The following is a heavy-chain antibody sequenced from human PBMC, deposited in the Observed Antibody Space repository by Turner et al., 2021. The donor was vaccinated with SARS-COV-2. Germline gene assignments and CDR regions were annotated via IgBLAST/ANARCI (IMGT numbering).Heavy chain of an antibody. Sequence: QLQLQESGPGLAKPSETLSLTCTVCGGPISRSSYYWGWIRQPPGKGLEWIGGIDYSGSTYYNPSLKSRVTISVDTSKNQFSLKLSSVTAADTAVYYCARLPVGYYGSGSYYHYGMDVWGQGTTVTVSS. V-gene: IGHV4-39*01. CDR1: GGPISRSSYY. D-gene: IGHD3-10*01. CDR3: ARLPVGYYGSGSYYHYGMDV. J-gene: IGHJ6*02. CDR2: IDYSGST.